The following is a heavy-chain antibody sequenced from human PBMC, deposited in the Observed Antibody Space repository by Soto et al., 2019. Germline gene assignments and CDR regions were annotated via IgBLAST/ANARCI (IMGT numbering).Heavy chain of an antibody. CDR2: IYPGDSYT. Sequence: PGESLKISCKGSGYTFSTYWIGWVRQMPGKGLQWVGVIYPGDSYTTYSPSFQGQVTISADTSLSTAYLQWTSLKASDTAIYYWARLGSDSSPTEDCGQGTLVTVSS. D-gene: IGHD3-22*01. V-gene: IGHV5-51*01. CDR1: GYTFSTYW. J-gene: IGHJ4*02. CDR3: ARLGSDSSPTED.